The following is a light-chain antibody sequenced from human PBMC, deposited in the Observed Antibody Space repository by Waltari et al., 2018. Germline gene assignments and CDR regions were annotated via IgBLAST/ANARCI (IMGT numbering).Light chain of an antibody. CDR3: QHYNSYSLLT. V-gene: IGKV1-5*03. CDR1: QSISKW. Sequence: DIRMTQSPSTLSASEGDRVIISCRASQSISKWLAWYQQKPGKAPKLLIYEASTLQSGVPSKFSCTGSGTDFTLTISSLQPDDFATYYCQHYNSYSLLTFGGGTKVEIK. J-gene: IGKJ4*01. CDR2: EAS.